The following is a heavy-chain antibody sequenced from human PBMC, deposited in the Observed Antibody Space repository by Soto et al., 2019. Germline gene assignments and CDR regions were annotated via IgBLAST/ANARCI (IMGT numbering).Heavy chain of an antibody. CDR3: ARDRSNSPDYFDF. CDR2: IYYTGST. Sequence: SETLDLTCTVSGDCVSSDEYYWTWIRQPPGKGLEWIGYIYYTGSTNYNPSLKSRLTISVDTSKNQFSLKLNSVSAADTAVYYCARDRSNSPDYFDFWGQGTLVTVSS. CDR1: GDCVSSDEYY. V-gene: IGHV4-30-4*08. D-gene: IGHD6-6*01. J-gene: IGHJ4*02.